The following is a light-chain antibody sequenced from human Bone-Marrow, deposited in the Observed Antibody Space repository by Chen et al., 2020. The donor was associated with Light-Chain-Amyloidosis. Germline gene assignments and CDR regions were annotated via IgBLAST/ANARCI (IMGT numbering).Light chain of an antibody. CDR2: GAS. J-gene: IGKJ5*01. CDR1: QSVRSSY. CDR3: QQYGSSPLVT. Sequence: EIVLTQSPGTLSLSPGERATLSCRVSQSVRSSYLAWYQQKPCQAPRLLIYGASSRATGIPARFSGSGSVTEFTVTISRLEPVDFAVYHCQQYGSSPLVTFGRGTRLEIK. V-gene: IGKV3-20*01.